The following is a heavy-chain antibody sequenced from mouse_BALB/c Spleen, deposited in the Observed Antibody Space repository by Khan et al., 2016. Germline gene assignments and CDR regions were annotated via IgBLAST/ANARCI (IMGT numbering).Heavy chain of an antibody. CDR3: ARYYYGSSCFDY. CDR2: ISYSGST. Sequence: EVQLQESGPGLVKPSQSLSLTCTVTGYSITSDYAWNWIRQFPGNKLEWMGYISYSGSTSYNPSLKSRISITRDTSKPQFFLQLNSVTTEDTATYYCARYYYGSSCFDYWGQGTTLTVSS. V-gene: IGHV3-2*02. D-gene: IGHD1-1*01. CDR1: GYSITSDYA. J-gene: IGHJ2*01.